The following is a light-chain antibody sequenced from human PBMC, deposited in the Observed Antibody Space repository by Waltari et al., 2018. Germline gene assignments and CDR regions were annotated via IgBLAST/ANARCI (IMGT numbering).Light chain of an antibody. CDR3: SSYSSSSSVYV. CDR2: EVS. V-gene: IGLV2-14*01. Sequence: QSALTQPASVSGSPGQSITTPCPGSSSDVGGYKYVSWYQQEPGKAPKPIIYEVSNRPSGVSNRFSASKSGNTASLTISGLQAEDEADYYCSSYSSSSSVYVFGTGTKVTVL. J-gene: IGLJ1*01. CDR1: SSDVGGYKY.